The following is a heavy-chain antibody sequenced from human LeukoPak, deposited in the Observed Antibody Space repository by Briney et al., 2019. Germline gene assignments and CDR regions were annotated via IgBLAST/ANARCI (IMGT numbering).Heavy chain of an antibody. CDR3: ARVPSRSSWNLHHRDLMSWFDP. V-gene: IGHV1-69*13. CDR1: GGTFSSYA. Sequence: SVKVSCKASGGTFSSYAISWVRQAPGQGLGWMGGIIPIFGTANYAQKFQGRVTITADESTSTAYMELSSLRSEDTAVYYCARVPSRSSWNLHHRDLMSWFDPWGQGTLVTVSS. J-gene: IGHJ5*02. D-gene: IGHD6-13*01. CDR2: IIPIFGTA.